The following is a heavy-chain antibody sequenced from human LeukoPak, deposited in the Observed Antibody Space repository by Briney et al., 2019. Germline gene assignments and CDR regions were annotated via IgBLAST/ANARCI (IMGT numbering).Heavy chain of an antibody. CDR2: IYTSGST. CDR3: AKYVRGHSSVFEY. D-gene: IGHD3-10*02. Sequence: PXETLSLTCTVSGGPISSYYWSWIRQPAGKGLEWIGRIYTSGSTNYNPSLKSRVTMSVDTSKNQFSLKLSSVTAADTAVYYCAKYVRGHSSVFEYWGQGTLVTVSS. J-gene: IGHJ4*02. V-gene: IGHV4-4*07. CDR1: GGPISSYY.